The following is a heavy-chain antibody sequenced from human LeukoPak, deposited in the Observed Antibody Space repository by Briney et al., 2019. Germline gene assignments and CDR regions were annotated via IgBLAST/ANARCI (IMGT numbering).Heavy chain of an antibody. CDR3: ARAKTPYSSSWLVGY. CDR1: GFTFSSYS. Sequence: GGSLRLSCAASGFTFSSYSMNWVRQAPGKGLEWVSSISSSSSYIYYADSVKGRFTISRDNAKNSLYLQMNSLRAEDTAVYYCARAKTPYSSSWLVGYWGQGTLVTVSS. V-gene: IGHV3-21*01. D-gene: IGHD6-13*01. J-gene: IGHJ4*02. CDR2: ISSSSSYI.